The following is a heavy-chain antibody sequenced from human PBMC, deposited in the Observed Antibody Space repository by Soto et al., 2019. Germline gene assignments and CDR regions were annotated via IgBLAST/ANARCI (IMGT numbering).Heavy chain of an antibody. CDR3: ARVSLTTVTSYYFDY. CDR2: IYYSGST. V-gene: IGHV4-59*08. Sequence: SETLSLTCTVSGGSISSYYWSWIRQPPGKGLEWIGCIYYSGSTNYNPSLKSRVTISVDTSKNQFSLKLSSVTAADTAVYYCARVSLTTVTSYYFDYWGQGTLVTVSS. D-gene: IGHD4-17*01. J-gene: IGHJ4*02. CDR1: GGSISSYY.